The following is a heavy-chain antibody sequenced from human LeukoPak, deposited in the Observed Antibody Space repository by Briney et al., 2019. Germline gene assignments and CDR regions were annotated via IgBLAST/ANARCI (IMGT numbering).Heavy chain of an antibody. CDR3: TSFKYGDNLRY. CDR1: GFTFGDYA. CDR2: IRNKACGGTT. J-gene: IGHJ4*02. V-gene: IGHV3-49*03. D-gene: IGHD4-17*01. Sequence: PGGSLRLSCAASGFTFGDYAMSWFRQAPGKGLEWVGFIRNKACGGTTEYAASVKGRFTISRDDSKSIAYLQMNSLKVEDTAVYYCTSFKYGDNLRYWGQGTLVTVSS.